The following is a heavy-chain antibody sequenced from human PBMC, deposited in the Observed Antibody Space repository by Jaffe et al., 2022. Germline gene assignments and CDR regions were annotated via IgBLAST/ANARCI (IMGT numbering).Heavy chain of an antibody. V-gene: IGHV4-38-2*02. CDR2: IYHSGST. CDR1: GYSISSGYY. CDR3: ARDSGWKYSGYGGGDY. Sequence: QVQLQESGPGLVKPSETLSLTCAVSGYSISSGYYWGWIRQPPGKGLEWIGSIYHSGSTYYNPSLKSRVTISVDTSKNQFSLKLSSVTAADTAVYYCARDSGWKYSGYGGGDYWGQGTLVTVSS. D-gene: IGHD5-12*01. J-gene: IGHJ4*02.